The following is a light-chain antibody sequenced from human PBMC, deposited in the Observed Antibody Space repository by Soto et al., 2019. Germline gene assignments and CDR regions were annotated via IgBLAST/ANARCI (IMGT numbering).Light chain of an antibody. J-gene: IGKJ1*01. CDR2: KAS. CDR3: QQYNGFPWT. Sequence: DIQMTQSPSTLSASVGDSVTMSCRASQNIGRWLAWYRQIPGKAPKVLIYKASNLDRGVPSRFSGSGGGTEFNLTITGLQPEDFATYYCQQYNGFPWTFGQGTTV. CDR1: QNIGRW. V-gene: IGKV1-5*03.